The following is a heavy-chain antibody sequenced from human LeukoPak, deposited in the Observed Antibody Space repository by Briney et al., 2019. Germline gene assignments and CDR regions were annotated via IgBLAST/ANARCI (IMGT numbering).Heavy chain of an antibody. V-gene: IGHV3-9*01. CDR3: AKDRLEQGPYYFDY. CDR1: GFTFDDYA. CDR2: ISWNSGSI. J-gene: IGHJ4*02. Sequence: SLRLSCAASGFTFDDYAMHWVRQAPGKGLEWVSGISWNSGSIGYADSVKGRFTISRDNAKNSLYLQMNGLRAEDTALYYCAKDRLEQGPYYFDYWGQGTLVTVSS.